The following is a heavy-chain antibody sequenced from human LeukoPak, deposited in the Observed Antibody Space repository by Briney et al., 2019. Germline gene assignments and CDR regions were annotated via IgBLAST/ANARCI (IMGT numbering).Heavy chain of an antibody. J-gene: IGHJ6*03. CDR2: INHSGST. Sequence: PSGTLSLTCAVSGDSLNSGSWWSWVRQPPGKGLEWIGEINHSGSTNYNPSLKSRVTISADTSNNQFSLKLKSVTAADTAVYYCARALRQFGYYYYYMDVWGKGTTVTVSS. D-gene: IGHD3-10*01. V-gene: IGHV4-4*02. CDR1: GDSLNSGSW. CDR3: ARALRQFGYYYYYMDV.